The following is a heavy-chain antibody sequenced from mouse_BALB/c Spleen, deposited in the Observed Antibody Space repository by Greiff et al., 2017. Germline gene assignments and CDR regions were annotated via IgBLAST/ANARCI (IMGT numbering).Heavy chain of an antibody. J-gene: IGHJ4*01. V-gene: IGHV1S81*02. D-gene: IGHD1-1*01. Sequence: VQVVESGAELVKPGASVKLSCKASGYTFTSYYMYWVKQRPGQGLEWIGEINPSNGGTNFNEKFKSKATLTVDKSSSTAYMQLSSLTSEDSAVYYCTRSYYGSSYAMDYWGQGTSVTVSS. CDR1: GYTFTSYY. CDR3: TRSYYGSSYAMDY. CDR2: INPSNGGT.